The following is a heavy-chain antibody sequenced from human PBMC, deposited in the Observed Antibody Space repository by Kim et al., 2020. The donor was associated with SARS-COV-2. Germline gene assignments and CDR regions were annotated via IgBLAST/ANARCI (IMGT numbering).Heavy chain of an antibody. D-gene: IGHD5-18*01. CDR1: GFTFSNHA. V-gene: IGHV3-23*01. CDR3: ATNVPGGRFGY. J-gene: IGHJ1*01. Sequence: GGSLRLSCAASGFTFSNHAVTWVRQAPGKGLEWVSTCGTTADTYYSASVKGRFTISRDNSKNTLYLQMDSLRAEDTAVFYCATNVPGGRFGYRAQGIHVT. CDR2: CGTTADT.